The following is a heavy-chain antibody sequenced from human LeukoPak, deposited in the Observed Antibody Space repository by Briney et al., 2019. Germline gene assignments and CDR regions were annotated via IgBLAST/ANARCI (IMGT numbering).Heavy chain of an antibody. CDR3: ARQTTEQSNWFDP. CDR1: GGSISSGDYY. D-gene: IGHD4-11*01. Sequence: SETLSLTCTVSGGSISSGDYYWSWIRQPPGKGLEWIGYIYYSGSTYYNPSLKSRVTISVDTSKNQFSLKLSSVTAADTAVYYCARQTTEQSNWFDPWGRGTLVTVSS. CDR2: IYYSGST. J-gene: IGHJ5*02. V-gene: IGHV4-30-4*01.